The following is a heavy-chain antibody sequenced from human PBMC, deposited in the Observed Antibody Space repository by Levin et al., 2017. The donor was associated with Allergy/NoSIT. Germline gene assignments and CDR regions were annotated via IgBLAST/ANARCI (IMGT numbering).Heavy chain of an antibody. Sequence: AASVKVSCKASGGTFSSYAISWVRQAPGQGLEWMGGIIPIFGTANYAQKFQGRVTITADESTSTAYMELSSLRSEDTAVYYCARSPGGSPINFDIWGQGTMVTVSS. CDR3: ARSPGGSPINFDI. D-gene: IGHD3-16*01. CDR2: IIPIFGTA. J-gene: IGHJ3*02. V-gene: IGHV1-69*13. CDR1: GGTFSSYA.